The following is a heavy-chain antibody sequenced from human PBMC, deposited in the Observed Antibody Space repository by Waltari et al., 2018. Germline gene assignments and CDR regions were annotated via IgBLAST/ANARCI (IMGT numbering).Heavy chain of an antibody. CDR1: GYSFTSSW. D-gene: IGHD6-6*01. J-gene: IGHJ4*02. Sequence: EVQLVQSGAEVKKPGESLKISCKGSGYSFTSSWIGWVRQMPGKGLEWRGISLPGDSDTRYSPSFQGQVTISADESISTAYLQWSSLKASDTAMYYCARPGVSSSSPFDYWGQGTLVTVSS. V-gene: IGHV5-51*03. CDR3: ARPGVSSSSPFDY. CDR2: SLPGDSDT.